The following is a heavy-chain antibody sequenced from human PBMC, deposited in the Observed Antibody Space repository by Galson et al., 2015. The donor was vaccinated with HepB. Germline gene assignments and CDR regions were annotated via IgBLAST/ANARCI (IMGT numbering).Heavy chain of an antibody. CDR2: IYPDDSHT. CDR3: ARNVGSGWDFDY. J-gene: IGHJ4*03. V-gene: IGHV5-51*01. Sequence: QSGAEVKKPGESLQISCKGSGYNFPRYWIGWVRQMPGKGLEWMGIIYPDDSHTRYSPSFQGQVTISADKSISTAYLQWSSLKASDTAMYYCARNVGSGWDFDYWGQGTLVTVSS. D-gene: IGHD6-19*01. CDR1: GYNFPRYW.